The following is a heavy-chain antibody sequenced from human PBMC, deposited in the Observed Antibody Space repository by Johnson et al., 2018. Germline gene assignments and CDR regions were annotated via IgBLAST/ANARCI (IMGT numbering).Heavy chain of an antibody. J-gene: IGHJ1*01. CDR1: GFTFSSYG. Sequence: QVQLVESGGGVVQPGRSLRLSCAASGFTFSSYGMHWVRQAPGKGLEWVAVIWYDGRHKYYVDSVKGRFTISRDNSKNTLYLQMNSLRAEDTAVYYCARARMPYGDYLEYFQHWGQGTLVTVSS. V-gene: IGHV3-33*01. CDR2: IWYDGRHK. CDR3: ARARMPYGDYLEYFQH. D-gene: IGHD4-17*01.